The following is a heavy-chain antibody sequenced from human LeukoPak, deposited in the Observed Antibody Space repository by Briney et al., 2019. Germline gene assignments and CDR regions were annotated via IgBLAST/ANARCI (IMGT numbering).Heavy chain of an antibody. CDR1: RYTFTGYY. CDR2: INPNSGGT. Sequence: ASVKVSCKASRYTFTGYYMHWVRQAPGQGLEWMGWINPNSGGTNYAQKFQGRVTMTRDTSISTAYMELSRLRSDDTAVYYCARDPGLVYYFDYWGQGTLVTVSS. V-gene: IGHV1-2*02. D-gene: IGHD2-8*02. CDR3: ARDPGLVYYFDY. J-gene: IGHJ4*02.